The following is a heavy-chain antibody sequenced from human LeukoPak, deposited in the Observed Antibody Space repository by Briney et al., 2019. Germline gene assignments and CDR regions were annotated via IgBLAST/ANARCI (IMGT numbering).Heavy chain of an antibody. J-gene: IGHJ4*02. D-gene: IGHD3-10*01. Sequence: GRSLRLSCAASGFTFSGSAMHWVRQASGKGLEWVGRIRSKANSYATAYAASVKGRFTISRDDSKNTAYLQMNSLKTEDTAVYYCTTLWFGELSVLWGQGTLVTVSS. CDR3: TTLWFGELSVL. CDR1: GFTFSGSA. CDR2: IRSKANSYAT. V-gene: IGHV3-73*01.